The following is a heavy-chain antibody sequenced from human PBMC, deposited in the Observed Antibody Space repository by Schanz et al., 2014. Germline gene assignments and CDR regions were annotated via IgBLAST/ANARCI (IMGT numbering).Heavy chain of an antibody. J-gene: IGHJ4*02. CDR2: VFYGETT. CDR3: ARHRDPDRGGYDF. V-gene: IGHV4-59*08. D-gene: IGHD5-12*01. CDR1: GGSISTYY. Sequence: QVQLQESGPGLVKPSETLSLTCSVSGGSISTYYWSWIRQSPGKGLEWIGFVFYGETTIYNPSLKRRVTKSGDPSKNHVSLKLTSRTAADTAVYYCARHRDPDRGGYDFWGQGILVTVSS.